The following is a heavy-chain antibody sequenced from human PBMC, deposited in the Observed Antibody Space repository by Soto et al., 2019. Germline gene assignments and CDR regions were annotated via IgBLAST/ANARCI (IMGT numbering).Heavy chain of an antibody. CDR2: ISWDGGST. CDR1: GFTFDDYT. CDR3: AKGGLAVAGYAHFDY. J-gene: IGHJ4*02. D-gene: IGHD6-19*01. V-gene: IGHV3-43*01. Sequence: GGSLRLSCAASGFTFDDYTMHWVRQAPGKGLEWVSLISWDGGSTYYADSVKGRFTISRDNSKNSLYLQMNSLRTEDTALYYCAKGGLAVAGYAHFDYWGQGTLVTVSS.